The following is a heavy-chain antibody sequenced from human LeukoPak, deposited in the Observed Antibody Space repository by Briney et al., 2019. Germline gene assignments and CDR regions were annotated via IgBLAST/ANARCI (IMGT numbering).Heavy chain of an antibody. J-gene: IGHJ4*02. V-gene: IGHV1-2*06. D-gene: IGHD6-13*01. Sequence: ASVKVSCKASGYTFTGYYMRWVRQAPGQGLEWMGRINPNSGGTNYAQKFQGRVTMTRDTSISTAYMELSRLRSDDTAVYYCARVRRILYSSSWYYFDYWGQGTLVTVSS. CDR2: INPNSGGT. CDR3: ARVRRILYSSSWYYFDY. CDR1: GYTFTGYY.